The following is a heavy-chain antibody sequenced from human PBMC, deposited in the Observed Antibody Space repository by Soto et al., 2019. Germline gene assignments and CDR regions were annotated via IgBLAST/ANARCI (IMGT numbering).Heavy chain of an antibody. D-gene: IGHD3-10*01. CDR2: ISAYNGNT. CDR1: GYTFTSYG. Sequence: QVQLVQSGAEVKKPGASVKVSCKASGYTFTSYGISWVRQAPGQGLEWMGWISAYNGNTNYAQKLQGRVTMTTDTSTSTAYMELRSLRSDDTPVYYCVRDGQVLLWCGPYGMDVWGQGTTVTVSS. CDR3: VRDGQVLLWCGPYGMDV. J-gene: IGHJ6*02. V-gene: IGHV1-18*01.